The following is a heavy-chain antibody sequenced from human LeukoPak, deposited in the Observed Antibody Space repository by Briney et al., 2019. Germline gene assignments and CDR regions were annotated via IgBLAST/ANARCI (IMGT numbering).Heavy chain of an antibody. J-gene: IGHJ4*02. V-gene: IGHV3-7*01. CDR1: GFTFSSYA. D-gene: IGHD3-22*01. CDR3: ARVTYYYDSSGYLSL. CDR2: IKQDGSEK. Sequence: GGSLRLSCAASGFTFSSYAMNWVRQAPGKGLEWVANIKQDGSEKYYVDSVKGRFTISRDNAKNSLYLQMNSLRAEDTAVYYCARVTYYYDSSGYLSLWGQGTLVTVSS.